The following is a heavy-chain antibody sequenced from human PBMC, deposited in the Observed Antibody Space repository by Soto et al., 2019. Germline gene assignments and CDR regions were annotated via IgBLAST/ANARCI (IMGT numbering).Heavy chain of an antibody. CDR2: IHYRGKT. CDR3: ARYRNFVFGDDAFNV. D-gene: IGHD3-3*01. V-gene: IGHV4-39*01. Sequence: QLQLQESGPGLVKPSETLSLTCSVSGDSISGSSYFWGWVRQPPGRGLESIGAIHYRGKTHYNPSLNSRFTISADTSRNQLSLELTSVTAADTSTYYCARYRNFVFGDDAFNVWSQGSMVAVSS. J-gene: IGHJ3*01. CDR1: GDSISGSSYF.